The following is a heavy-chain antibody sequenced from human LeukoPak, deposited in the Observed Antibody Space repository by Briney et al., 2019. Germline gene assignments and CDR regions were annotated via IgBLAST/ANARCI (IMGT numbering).Heavy chain of an antibody. CDR1: GYTFTGYY. D-gene: IGHD1-26*01. CDR2: INPHGSDT. CDR3: ARNLHRGSYWAFDI. V-gene: IGHV1-2*02. Sequence: ASVKVSCKASGYTFTGYYIHWVRQAPGQGLEWMGWINPHGSDTYSAQKFQGRVTMTRDTSISTAYLELSRLRSDDTAVYYCARNLHRGSYWAFDIWGQGTMVTASS. J-gene: IGHJ3*02.